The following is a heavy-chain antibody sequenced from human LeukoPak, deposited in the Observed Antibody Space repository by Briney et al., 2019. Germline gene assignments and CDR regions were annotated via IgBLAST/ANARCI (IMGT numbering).Heavy chain of an antibody. CDR1: GYTLTELS. Sequence: GASVKVSCKVSGYTLTELSMHWVRQAPGKGLEWMGGFDPEDGETIYAQKFQGRVTMTEDTSTDTAYMELSSLRSEDTAVYYCATGLYDYVWGRYRQNHYWGQGTLVTVSS. CDR3: ATGLYDYVWGRYRQNHY. J-gene: IGHJ4*02. V-gene: IGHV1-24*01. CDR2: FDPEDGET. D-gene: IGHD3-16*02.